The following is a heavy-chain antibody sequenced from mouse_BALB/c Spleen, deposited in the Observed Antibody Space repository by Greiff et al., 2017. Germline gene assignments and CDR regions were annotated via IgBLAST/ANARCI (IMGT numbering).Heavy chain of an antibody. CDR3: ARIYYDYSFLYYFDY. CDR1: GYSITSDYA. D-gene: IGHD2-4*01. V-gene: IGHV3-2*02. J-gene: IGHJ2*01. CDR2: ISYSGST. Sequence: EVQLVESGPGLVKPSQSLSLTCTVTGYSITSDYAWNWIRQFPGNKLEWMGYISYSGSTSYNPSLKSRISITRDTSKNQFFLQLNSVTTEDTATYYCARIYYDYSFLYYFDYWGQGTTLTVSS.